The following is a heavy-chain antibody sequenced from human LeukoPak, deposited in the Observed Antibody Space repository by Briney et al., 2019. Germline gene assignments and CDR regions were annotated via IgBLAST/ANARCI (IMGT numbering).Heavy chain of an antibody. CDR2: ISFSGDNT. D-gene: IGHD3-16*02. CDR1: GFTFRDSA. J-gene: IGHJ3*01. V-gene: IGHV3-23*01. Sequence: GGSLRLSCAASGFTFRDSAMTWVRQAPGKGLQWFSLISFSGDNTYYADSVKGRFTISRDNAKDTLYLQMNSLRAEDTAIYYCARDIELSTWGLGTTVTVSS. CDR3: ARDIELST.